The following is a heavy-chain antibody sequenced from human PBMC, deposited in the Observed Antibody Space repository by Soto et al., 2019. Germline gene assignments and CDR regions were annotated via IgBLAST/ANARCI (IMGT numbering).Heavy chain of an antibody. CDR1: GFTFTNYA. D-gene: IGHD4-4*01. CDR3: AKDRDDYRNYVFDY. J-gene: IGHJ4*02. Sequence: EVQLLESGGGLVQPGGSLRLSCAASGFTFTNYAMTWVRQAPGKGLEWVSISSGSGSGGSSNYADSVKGRFTISRDNSKNTLYQQMNSLRVEDTAVYYCAKDRDDYRNYVFDYWGQGTLVTVSS. CDR2: SSGSGSGGSS. V-gene: IGHV3-23*01.